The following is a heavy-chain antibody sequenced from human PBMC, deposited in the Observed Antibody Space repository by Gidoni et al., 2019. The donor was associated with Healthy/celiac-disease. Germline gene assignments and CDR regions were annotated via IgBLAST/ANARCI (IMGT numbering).Heavy chain of an antibody. V-gene: IGHV4-59*08. Sequence: QVQLQESGPGLVKPSETLSLTCTVSGGSISSYYWSWIRQPPGKGLEWIGYIYYSGSTNYNPSLKSRVTISVDTSKNQFSLKLSSVTAADTAVYYCARHRGWFDDILTGYYIPYYFDYWGQGTLVTVSS. CDR3: ARHRGWFDDILTGYYIPYYFDY. CDR1: GGSISSYY. J-gene: IGHJ4*02. CDR2: IYYSGST. D-gene: IGHD3-9*01.